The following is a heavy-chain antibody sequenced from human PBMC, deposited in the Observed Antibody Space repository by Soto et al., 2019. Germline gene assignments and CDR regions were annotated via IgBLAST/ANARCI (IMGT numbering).Heavy chain of an antibody. CDR2: INWNGGST. CDR1: GFTFDDYG. CDR3: AREGGWLKSRSLDY. Sequence: SGGSLRLSCAASGFTFDDYGMSWVRQAPGKGLEWVSGINWNGGSTGYADSVKGRFTISRDNAKNSLYLQMNSLRAEDTALYHCAREGGWLKSRSLDYWGQGTLVTVSS. D-gene: IGHD5-12*01. V-gene: IGHV3-20*01. J-gene: IGHJ4*02.